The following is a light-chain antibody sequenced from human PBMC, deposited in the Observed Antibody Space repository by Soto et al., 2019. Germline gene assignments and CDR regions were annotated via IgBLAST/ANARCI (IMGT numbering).Light chain of an antibody. CDR3: QQHTNWPPIT. Sequence: VLTQSPATLSLSPGERATLSCRASQTFNNYLAWYQQKPGQAPRLIIYHTSNRATGIPARFSGSGSGTDFPLTISSLEPEDFAVYYCQQHTNWPPITFGQGTRLEIK. CDR2: HTS. CDR1: QTFNNY. J-gene: IGKJ5*01. V-gene: IGKV3-11*01.